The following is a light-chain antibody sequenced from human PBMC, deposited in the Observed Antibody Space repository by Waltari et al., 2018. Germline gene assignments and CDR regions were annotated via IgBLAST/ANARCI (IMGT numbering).Light chain of an antibody. CDR3: QQSYSTLMYT. Sequence: EIQMTQSPSSLSASIGDRVPITCRASQSVSNYLSWYQQKPGKAPKLLIYGVSNLQSGVPSRFSASGSGTDFTLTISSLQPEDFAIYYCQQSYSTLMYTFGPGTRVDVK. J-gene: IGKJ3*01. CDR2: GVS. CDR1: QSVSNY. V-gene: IGKV1-39*01.